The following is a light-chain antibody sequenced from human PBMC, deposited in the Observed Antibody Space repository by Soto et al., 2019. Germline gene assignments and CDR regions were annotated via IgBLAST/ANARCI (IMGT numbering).Light chain of an antibody. CDR2: VTS. J-gene: IGKJ4*01. CDR1: QNVIKY. CDR3: QQSYTNPT. V-gene: IGKV1-39*01. Sequence: DIQMTQSPSSLSASVGGRVSITCRASQNVIKYVNWYQQKPGKAPKLLIYVTSTLQSGVPSRFSGSGSGTDVTLTISSLQPEDFATDYCQQSYTNPTFGGGTKVEIE.